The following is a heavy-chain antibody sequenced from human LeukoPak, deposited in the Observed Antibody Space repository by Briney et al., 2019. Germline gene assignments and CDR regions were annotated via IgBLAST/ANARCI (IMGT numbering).Heavy chain of an antibody. D-gene: IGHD2-2*01. V-gene: IGHV1-2*02. CDR2: INPNSGGT. CDR3: ARVRTVVVPAADNFDY. J-gene: IGHJ4*02. Sequence: ASVKVSCKASGYTLTGYYMHWVRQAPGQGLEWMGWINPNSGGTNYAQKFQGRVTMTRDTSISTAYMELSRLRSDDTAVYYCARVRTVVVPAADNFDYWGQGTLVTVSS. CDR1: GYTLTGYY.